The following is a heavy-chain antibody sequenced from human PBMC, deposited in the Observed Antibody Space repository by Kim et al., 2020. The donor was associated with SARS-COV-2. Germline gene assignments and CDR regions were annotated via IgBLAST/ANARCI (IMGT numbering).Heavy chain of an antibody. Sequence: LKSRVNISVDTSKNQFSLKLSSVTAADTAVYYCARGRVVVAARYYYGMDVWGQGTTVTVSS. D-gene: IGHD2-15*01. V-gene: IGHV4-34*01. J-gene: IGHJ6*02. CDR3: ARGRVVVAARYYYGMDV.